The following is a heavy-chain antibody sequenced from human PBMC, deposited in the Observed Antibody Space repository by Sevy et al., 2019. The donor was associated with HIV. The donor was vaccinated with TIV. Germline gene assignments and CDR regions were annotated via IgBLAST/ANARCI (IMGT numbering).Heavy chain of an antibody. CDR1: GGTFSSYA. CDR2: IIPIFGTA. V-gene: IGHV1-69*13. J-gene: IGHJ4*02. Sequence: ASVKVSCKASGGTFSSYAISWVRQAPGQGLEWMGGIIPIFGTANYAQKFQGRVTITAEESTSTAYMELSSLISEDRAVYYCARDSQVAARRGAFDYWGQGTLVTVSS. CDR3: ARDSQVAARRGAFDY. D-gene: IGHD6-6*01.